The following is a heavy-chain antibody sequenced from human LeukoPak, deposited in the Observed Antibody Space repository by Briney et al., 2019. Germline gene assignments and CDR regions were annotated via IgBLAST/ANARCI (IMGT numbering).Heavy chain of an antibody. J-gene: IGHJ4*02. CDR1: EFTFSNYW. Sequence: GGSLRLSCGASEFTFSNYWMSWVRQAPGKGLEWVANIKQDGSAKYYVDSVRGRFTISRDNAKNSLYLQMDSLRAEDSAVYYCARGVANYYDSSGYQNWGQGTLVTVSS. CDR2: IKQDGSAK. CDR3: ARGVANYYDSSGYQN. V-gene: IGHV3-7*03. D-gene: IGHD3-22*01.